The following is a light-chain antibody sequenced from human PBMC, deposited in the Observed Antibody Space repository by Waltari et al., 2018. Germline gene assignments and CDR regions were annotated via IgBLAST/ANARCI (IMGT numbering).Light chain of an antibody. J-gene: IGKJ1*01. CDR1: HRVRRA. V-gene: IGKV3-11*01. Sequence: EIWLTQSPGPFSFSPGKRTTLPSRARHRVRRALAWYQQKPGQAPKILIYGASNRATGIPDRFSGSGSGTDFTLTISSLEPEDCAVYYCQHHLRLPATFGQGTKVEIK. CDR3: QHHLRLPAT. CDR2: GAS.